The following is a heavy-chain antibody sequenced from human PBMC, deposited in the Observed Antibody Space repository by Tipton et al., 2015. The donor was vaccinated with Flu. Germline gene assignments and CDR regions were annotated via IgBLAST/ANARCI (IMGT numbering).Heavy chain of an antibody. CDR1: GYSMRSDYF. CDR2: IHYSGSP. V-gene: IGHV4-38-2*01. D-gene: IGHD3-10*01. Sequence: TLSLTCAVSGYSMRSDYFWGWIRQPPGKGLEWIGNIHYSGSPHYNPSLKSRVTISVDTSKNQFSLRLNSVTAADTAVYFCARMRVVNFDSWGQGTLVVVSS. J-gene: IGHJ4*02. CDR3: ARMRVVNFDS.